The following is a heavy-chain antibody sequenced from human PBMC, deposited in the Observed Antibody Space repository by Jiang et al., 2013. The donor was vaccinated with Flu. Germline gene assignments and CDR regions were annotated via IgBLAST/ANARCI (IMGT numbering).Heavy chain of an antibody. CDR3: ARVRGYCSGGSCYGDY. Sequence: SGAEVKKPGASVTVSCRASGDTFTDYAFMWVRQAPGQGLEWMGWISAYNGNTNYAQKLQGRVTMTTDTSTSTAYMELRSLRSDDTAVYYCARVRGYCSGGSCYGDYWGQGTLVTVSS. D-gene: IGHD2-15*01. CDR1: GDTFTDYA. V-gene: IGHV1-18*04. CDR2: ISAYNGNT. J-gene: IGHJ4*02.